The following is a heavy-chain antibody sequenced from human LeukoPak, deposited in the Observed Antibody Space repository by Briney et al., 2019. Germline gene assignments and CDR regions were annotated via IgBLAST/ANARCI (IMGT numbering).Heavy chain of an antibody. CDR1: GVTVSTNY. Sequence: PGGSLRLSCAASGVTVSTNYMSWVRQAPGKGPEWVSVIYSGGNTYYADSVKGRFTISRHNSENTLFLQMNSLRTEDTAVYYCVYSTNWYPSFDYWGQGTLVTVSS. V-gene: IGHV3-53*04. CDR2: IYSGGNT. J-gene: IGHJ4*02. CDR3: VYSTNWYPSFDY. D-gene: IGHD6-13*01.